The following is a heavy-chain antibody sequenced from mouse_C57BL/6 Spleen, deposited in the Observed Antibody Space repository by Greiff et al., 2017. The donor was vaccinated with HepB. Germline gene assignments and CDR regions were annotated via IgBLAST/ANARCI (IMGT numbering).Heavy chain of an antibody. CDR3: ARRGYGSSSWYFDV. D-gene: IGHD1-1*01. CDR1: GYTFTSYW. CDR2: IDPSDSET. V-gene: IGHV1-52*01. J-gene: IGHJ1*03. Sequence: VQLQQPGAELVRPGSSVKLSCKASGYTFTSYWMHWVKQRPIQGLEWIGNIDPSDSETHYNQKFKDKATLTVDKSSSTAYMQLSSLTSEDSAVYYCARRGYGSSSWYFDVWGTGTTVTVSS.